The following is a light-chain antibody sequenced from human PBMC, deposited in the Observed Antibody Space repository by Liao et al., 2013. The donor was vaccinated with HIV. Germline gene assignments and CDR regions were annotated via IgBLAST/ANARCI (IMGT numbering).Light chain of an antibody. CDR1: NIRSKN. V-gene: IGLV3-21*01. Sequence: SYELTQPPSMSVAPGETATISCGGNNIRSKNLFWYQQKSGQAPVLVILYDKDRPSGIPARFSGSNSGNTASLTISRAEAGDEADYYCQVWDNSRDHVIFGGGTKLTVL. CDR2: YDK. CDR3: QVWDNSRDHVI. J-gene: IGLJ2*01.